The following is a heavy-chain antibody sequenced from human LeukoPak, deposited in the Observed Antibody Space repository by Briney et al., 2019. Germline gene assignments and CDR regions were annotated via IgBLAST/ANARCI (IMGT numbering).Heavy chain of an antibody. V-gene: IGHV4-59*01. CDR2: IYYSGNT. CDR1: GGSISSYY. CDR3: AREDRSGYNLGDYYGMDV. J-gene: IGHJ6*02. D-gene: IGHD5-18*01. Sequence: SETLSLTCTVSGGSISSYYWSWIRQPPGKGLEWIGYIYYSGNTNYNPSLKSRVTISVDTSKNQFSLKLSSVTAADTAVYFCAREDRSGYNLGDYYGMDVWGQGTTVTVSS.